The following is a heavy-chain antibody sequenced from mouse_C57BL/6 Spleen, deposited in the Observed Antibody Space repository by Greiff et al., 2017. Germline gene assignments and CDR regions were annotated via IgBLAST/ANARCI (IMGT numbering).Heavy chain of an antibody. CDR2: IDPSDSYT. V-gene: IGHV1-50*01. CDR3: ARKGMVTSFDY. J-gene: IGHJ2*01. D-gene: IGHD2-2*01. CDR1: GYTFTSYW. Sequence: QVQLKQPGAELVKPGASVKLSCKASGYTFTSYWLQWVKQRPGQGLEWIGEIDPSDSYTNYNQKFKGKATLTVDTSSSTAYMQLSSLTSEDSAVYYCARKGMVTSFDYWGQGTTLTVSS.